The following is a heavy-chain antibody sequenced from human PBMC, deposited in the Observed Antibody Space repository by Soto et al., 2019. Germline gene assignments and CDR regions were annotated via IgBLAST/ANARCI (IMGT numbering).Heavy chain of an antibody. CDR2: IYYSGST. V-gene: IGHV4-39*01. D-gene: IGHD6-25*01. CDR3: ATTGGSYYYYYMDV. CDR1: GGSISSSSYY. J-gene: IGHJ6*03. Sequence: SETLSLTCTVSGGSISSSSYYWGWIRQPPGKGLEWIGSIYYSGSTYYNPSLKSRVTISVDTSKNRFSLKLSSVTAADTAVYYCATTGGSYYYYYMDVWGKGTTVTVSS.